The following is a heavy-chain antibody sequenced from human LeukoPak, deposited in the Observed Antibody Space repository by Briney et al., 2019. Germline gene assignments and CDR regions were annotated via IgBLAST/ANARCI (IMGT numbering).Heavy chain of an antibody. CDR1: GYTFSTYY. V-gene: IGHV1-46*01. Sequence: ASVKVSCKASGYTFSTYYMHWVRQAPGQGLEWMGIINPSGGSTSYAQKLQGRLTMSRDTSTSTVYMELSSLRSEDTAVYYCARAAGSSGYSPWGQGTLVTVSS. D-gene: IGHD3-22*01. CDR3: ARAAGSSGYSP. CDR2: INPSGGST. J-gene: IGHJ5*02.